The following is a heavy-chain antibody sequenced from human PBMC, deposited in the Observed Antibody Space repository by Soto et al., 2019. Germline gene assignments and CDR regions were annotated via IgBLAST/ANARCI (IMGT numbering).Heavy chain of an antibody. CDR2: INPNSGGT. CDR3: ARESDFGRGSQPDY. V-gene: IGHV1-2*04. J-gene: IGHJ4*02. Sequence: GASVKVSCKASGYTFTGYYMHWVRQAPGQGLEWMGWINPNSGGTNYAQKFQGWVTMTRDTSISTAYMELSRLRSDDTAVYYCARESDFGRGSQPDYSGQGTLVIVSS. CDR1: GYTFTGYY. D-gene: IGHD3-3*01.